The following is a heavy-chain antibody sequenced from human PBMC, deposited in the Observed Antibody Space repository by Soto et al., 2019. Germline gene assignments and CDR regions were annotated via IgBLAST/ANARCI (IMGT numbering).Heavy chain of an antibody. Sequence: SVKVSCKSSGGTFSSYAISWVRQAPGQGLEWMGGIIPIFGTANYAQKFQGRVTITADESTSTAYMELSSLRSEDTAVYYCARGRVATTPYGMDVWGQGTTVTVSS. J-gene: IGHJ6*02. D-gene: IGHD5-12*01. CDR3: ARGRVATTPYGMDV. CDR1: GGTFSSYA. V-gene: IGHV1-69*13. CDR2: IIPIFGTA.